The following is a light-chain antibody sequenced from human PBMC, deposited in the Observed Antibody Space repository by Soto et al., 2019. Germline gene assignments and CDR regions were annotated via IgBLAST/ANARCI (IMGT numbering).Light chain of an antibody. J-gene: IGLJ2*01. V-gene: IGLV4-69*01. Sequence: QLVLTQSPSASASLGASVKLTCTLSSGHSSYAIAWHQQQPEKGPRYLMKLNSDGSHSKGDGIPDRFSGSSSGAERYLTISSLQSEDEADYSCQTWGTGIYVVFGGGTKLTVL. CDR1: SGHSSYA. CDR2: LNSDGSH. CDR3: QTWGTGIYVV.